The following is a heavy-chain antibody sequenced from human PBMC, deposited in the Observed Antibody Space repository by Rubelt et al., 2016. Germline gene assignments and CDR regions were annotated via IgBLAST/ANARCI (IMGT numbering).Heavy chain of an antibody. CDR3: ASASTGVLNWYFDL. CDR1: GGSLSSTSYY. CDR2: NYYSGST. D-gene: IGHD7-27*01. Sequence: LQLQESGPGLVKPSETLSLTCTVSGGSLSSTSYYWCWIRQPPGKGLEGIGRNYYSGSTHYQPSTQSRVARYVDTSKNQIALKLGPGTASDTAVYYWASASTGVLNWYFDLWGRGTLVTVSS. J-gene: IGHJ2*01. V-gene: IGHV4-39*01.